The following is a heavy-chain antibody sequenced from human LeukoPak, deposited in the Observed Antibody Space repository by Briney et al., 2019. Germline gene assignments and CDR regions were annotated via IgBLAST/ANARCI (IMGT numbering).Heavy chain of an antibody. Sequence: ASVKVSCKASGYTFTTNYMHWVRQAPGQGLEWMGIINPNSGGTNYAQKFQGRVTMTRDTSISTAYMELSRLRSDDTAVYYCARERVKVGATSADFDYWGQGTLVTVSS. V-gene: IGHV1-2*02. CDR2: INPNSGGT. J-gene: IGHJ4*02. CDR3: ARERVKVGATSADFDY. D-gene: IGHD1-26*01. CDR1: GYTFTTNY.